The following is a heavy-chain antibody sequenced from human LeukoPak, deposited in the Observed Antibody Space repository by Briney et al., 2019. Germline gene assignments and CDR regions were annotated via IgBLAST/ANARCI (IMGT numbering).Heavy chain of an antibody. Sequence: GGSLRLSCAASRITFSSYAMHWVRQAPGKGLEWVAVISYDGSNKYYADSVKGRFTISRDNSKNTLYLQMNSLRAEDTAVYYCARGTVYCSGGSCYRKDWFDPWGQGTLVTVSS. CDR1: RITFSSYA. CDR3: ARGTVYCSGGSCYRKDWFDP. D-gene: IGHD2-15*01. CDR2: ISYDGSNK. J-gene: IGHJ5*02. V-gene: IGHV3-30*04.